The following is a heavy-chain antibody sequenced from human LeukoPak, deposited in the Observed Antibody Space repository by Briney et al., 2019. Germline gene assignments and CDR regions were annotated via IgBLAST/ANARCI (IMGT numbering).Heavy chain of an antibody. Sequence: ASVKVSCKASGYTFTGYYIHWVRQAPGQGLEWVGWINPNSGGTNYAQKFQGRATMTGDTSISTAYMELSTLRSDDTAVYYCARAAPRDSSGGRWFFDWFDPWGQGTLVTVSS. CDR2: INPNSGGT. CDR3: ARAAPRDSSGGRWFFDWFDP. V-gene: IGHV1-2*02. CDR1: GYTFTGYY. J-gene: IGHJ5*02. D-gene: IGHD2-15*01.